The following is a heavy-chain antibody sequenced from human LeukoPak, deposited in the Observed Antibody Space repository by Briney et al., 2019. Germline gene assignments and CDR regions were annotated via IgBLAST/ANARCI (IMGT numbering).Heavy chain of an antibody. V-gene: IGHV3-21*01. Sequence: KTGGSLRLSCAASGFTFSSYRMNWVRQAPGKGLEWVSSISSSSSYIYYADSVKGRFTISRDNAKNSLYLQMNSLRAEDTAVYYCARDLIVSGDAFDIWGQGTMVTVSS. CDR2: ISSSSSYI. J-gene: IGHJ3*02. CDR1: GFTFSSYR. D-gene: IGHD2/OR15-2a*01. CDR3: ARDLIVSGDAFDI.